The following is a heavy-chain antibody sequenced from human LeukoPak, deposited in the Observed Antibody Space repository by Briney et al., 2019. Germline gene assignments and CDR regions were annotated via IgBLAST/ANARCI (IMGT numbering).Heavy chain of an antibody. Sequence: GASVKVSCKASGYTFTSYYMHWVRQAPGQGLEWMGIINPSGGSTSYAQKFQGRVTMTRDMSTSTVYMELRSLRSDDTAVYYCARVGYGDYDQRVYNSEASFDYWGQGTLVTVSS. J-gene: IGHJ4*02. V-gene: IGHV1-46*01. CDR3: ARVGYGDYDQRVYNSEASFDY. CDR1: GYTFTSYY. D-gene: IGHD4-17*01. CDR2: INPSGGST.